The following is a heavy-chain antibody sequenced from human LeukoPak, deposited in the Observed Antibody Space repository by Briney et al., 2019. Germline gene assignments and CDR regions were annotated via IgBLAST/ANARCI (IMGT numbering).Heavy chain of an antibody. V-gene: IGHV1-24*01. J-gene: IGHJ4*02. Sequence: ASVTVTCKVSGYTLTELSMHWVRQAPGKGLEWMGGFDPEDGETIYAQKFQGRVTMTQDTSTDTAYMELSSLRSEGTAVYYCATVPSPTGSMTYYFDYWGQGTLVTVSS. CDR1: GYTLTELS. CDR3: ATVPSPTGSMTYYFDY. D-gene: IGHD3-9*01. CDR2: FDPEDGET.